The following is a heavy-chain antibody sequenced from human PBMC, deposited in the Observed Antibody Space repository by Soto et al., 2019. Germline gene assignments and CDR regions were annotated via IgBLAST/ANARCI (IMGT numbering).Heavy chain of an antibody. V-gene: IGHV3-23*01. CDR2: ISGSGGST. CDR3: AKAGGIQLWSTGRYGMDV. Sequence: GGSLRLSCAASGFTFSSYAMSWVRQAPGKGLEWVSAISGSGGSTYYADSVKGRFTISRDNSKNTLYLQMNSLRAEDTAVYYCAKAGGIQLWSTGRYGMDVWGQGTTVTVSS. J-gene: IGHJ6*02. CDR1: GFTFSSYA. D-gene: IGHD5-18*01.